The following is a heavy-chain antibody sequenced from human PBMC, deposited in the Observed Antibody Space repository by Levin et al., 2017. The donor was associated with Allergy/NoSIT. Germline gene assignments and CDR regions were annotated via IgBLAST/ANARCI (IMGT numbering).Heavy chain of an antibody. J-gene: IGHJ6*03. CDR2: IKGGESDT. CDR3: TRDDHYYYMDV. CDR1: GFTLSTYW. V-gene: IGHV3-7*04. Sequence: HAGGSLRLSCGASGFTLSTYWMSWVRQAPGKGLEWVANIKGGESDTYYVDSVKGRFTISRDNANNVLYLQMNSLRVEDTAVYYCTRDDHYYYMDVWGKGTTVTVSS.